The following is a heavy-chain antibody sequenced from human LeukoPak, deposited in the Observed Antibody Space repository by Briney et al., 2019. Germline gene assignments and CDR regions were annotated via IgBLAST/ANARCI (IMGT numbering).Heavy chain of an antibody. V-gene: IGHV4-39*07. D-gene: IGHD2-2*01. CDR3: HCSNYYYGMDV. Sequence: SETLSLTCTVSGGSISSSSYYWGWIRQPPGKGLEWIGSIYYSGSTNYNPSLKSRVTISVDKSKNQFSLKLSSVTAADTAVYYCHCSNYYYGMDVWGKGTTVTVSS. CDR1: GGSISSSSYY. J-gene: IGHJ6*04. CDR2: IYYSGST.